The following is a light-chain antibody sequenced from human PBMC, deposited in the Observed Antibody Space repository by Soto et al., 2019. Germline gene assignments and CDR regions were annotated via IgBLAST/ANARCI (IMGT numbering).Light chain of an antibody. V-gene: IGKV1-5*01. Sequence: DIRMTQSPSTLSASIGDTVTITCRASQGVSRWLNWYQQKPGKAPRLLIYEASNLESGVPSRFSGSGSGTEFKLTISSLQPADCATYYCQQFYSKVWTFGQGTKVEIK. CDR1: QGVSRW. J-gene: IGKJ1*01. CDR2: EAS. CDR3: QQFYSKVWT.